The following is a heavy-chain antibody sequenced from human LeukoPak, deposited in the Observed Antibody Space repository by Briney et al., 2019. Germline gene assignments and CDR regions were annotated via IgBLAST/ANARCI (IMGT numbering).Heavy chain of an antibody. D-gene: IGHD6-19*01. Sequence: SGPTLVKPTQTLTLTCTFSGFSLSTSGVGVGWIRQPPGKGLEWIGYIYYSGSTYYNPSLKSRVTISVDTSKNQFSLKLSSVTAADTAVYYCARESGWCDYWGQGTLVTVSS. V-gene: IGHV4-30-4*08. CDR2: IYYSGST. CDR3: ARESGWCDY. J-gene: IGHJ4*02. CDR1: GFSLSTSGVG.